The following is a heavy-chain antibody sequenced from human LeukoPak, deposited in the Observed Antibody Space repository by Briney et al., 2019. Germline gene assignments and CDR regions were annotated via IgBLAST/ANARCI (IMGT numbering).Heavy chain of an antibody. CDR2: IYYSGST. CDR1: GGSISSHY. CDR3: ARMEYSSSSPFDY. V-gene: IGHV4-59*11. Sequence: SETLSLTCTVSGGSISSHYWSWIRQPPAKALESIGYIYYSGSTNYNPSLKSRVTISVDTSKNQFSLKLSSVTAADTAVYYCARMEYSSSSPFDYWGQGTLVTVSS. J-gene: IGHJ4*02. D-gene: IGHD6-6*01.